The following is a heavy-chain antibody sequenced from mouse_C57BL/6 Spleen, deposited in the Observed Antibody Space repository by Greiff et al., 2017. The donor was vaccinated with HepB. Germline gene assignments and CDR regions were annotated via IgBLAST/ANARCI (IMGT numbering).Heavy chain of an antibody. V-gene: IGHV1-80*01. CDR2: IYPGDGDT. CDR3: ARGGSSSTAWFAY. D-gene: IGHD1-1*01. CDR1: GYAFSSYW. J-gene: IGHJ3*01. Sequence: QVQLQQSGAELVKPGASVKISCKASGYAFSSYWMNWVKQRPGKGLEWIGQIYPGDGDTNYNGKFKGKATLTADKSSSTAYMQLSSLTSEDSAVYFCARGGSSSTAWFAYWGQGTLVTVSA.